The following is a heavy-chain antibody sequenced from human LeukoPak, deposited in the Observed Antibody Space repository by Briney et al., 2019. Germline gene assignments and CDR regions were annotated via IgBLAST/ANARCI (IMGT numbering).Heavy chain of an antibody. CDR2: IYYSGST. D-gene: IGHD3-10*01. Sequence: SETLSLTCTVSGGSISSYYWSWIRQPPGKGLEWIGYIYYSGSTNYNPSLKSRVTISVDTSKNQFSLKLSSVTAADTAVYYCARTMVRGRDWYFDLWGRGTLVTVSS. CDR3: ARTMVRGRDWYFDL. CDR1: GGSISSYY. J-gene: IGHJ2*01. V-gene: IGHV4-59*01.